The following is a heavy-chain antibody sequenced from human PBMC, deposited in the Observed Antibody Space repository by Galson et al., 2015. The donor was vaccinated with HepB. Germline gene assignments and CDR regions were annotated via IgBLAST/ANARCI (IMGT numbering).Heavy chain of an antibody. V-gene: IGHV3-15*01. J-gene: IGHJ4*02. D-gene: IGHD3-16*01. CDR3: TTRPMI. CDR2: IKSKTDGGTI. CDR1: GFTFSDVW. Sequence: SLRLSCAASGFTFSDVWMSWVRQAPGKGLEWVGRIKSKTDGGTIDYAAPVKGRFTISADDSRNTLYLHMNSLKIEDTAVYYCTTRPMIWGQGTLVTVSS.